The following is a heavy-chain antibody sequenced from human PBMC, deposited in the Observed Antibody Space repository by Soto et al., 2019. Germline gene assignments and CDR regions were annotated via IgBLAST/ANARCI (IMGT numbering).Heavy chain of an antibody. CDR1: GFTFSSYA. CDR3: ARDQSGYDLTGVDY. V-gene: IGHV3-64*01. CDR2: ISSNGGST. Sequence: GGSLRLSCAASGFTFSSYAMHWVRQAPGKGLEYVSAISSNGGSTYYANFVKGRFTISRDNSKNTLYLQMGSLRAEDMAVYYCARDQSGYDLTGVDYWGQGTLVTSPQ. J-gene: IGHJ4*02. D-gene: IGHD5-12*01.